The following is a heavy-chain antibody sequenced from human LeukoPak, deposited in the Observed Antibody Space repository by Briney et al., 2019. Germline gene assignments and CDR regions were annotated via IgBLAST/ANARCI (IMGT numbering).Heavy chain of an antibody. CDR1: GGCFSGHY. Sequence: PSETLSLTCAVYGGCFSGHYWSWIHQPPGKGLEWIGEINHSGSTNYNPSLKSRVTISVDTSKNQFSLKLSSVTAADTAVYYCARVLFLGIVGATTFDYWGQGTLVTVSS. V-gene: IGHV4-34*01. D-gene: IGHD1-26*01. CDR2: INHSGST. CDR3: ARVLFLGIVGATTFDY. J-gene: IGHJ4*02.